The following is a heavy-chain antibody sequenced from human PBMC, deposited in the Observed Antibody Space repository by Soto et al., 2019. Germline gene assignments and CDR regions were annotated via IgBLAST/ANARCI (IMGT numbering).Heavy chain of an antibody. J-gene: IGHJ6*02. V-gene: IGHV1-8*01. D-gene: IGHD6-6*01. Sequence: ASVKGSCRASGYTFASEDINWVRQANGQGLEWMGWMNPNSGNTRYAQKFQGRVTMTRNTSISTAYMELSSLRSEDTAVYYCAREGGIAARLRGMDVWGQGTTVTVSS. CDR2: MNPNSGNT. CDR3: AREGGIAARLRGMDV. CDR1: GYTFASED.